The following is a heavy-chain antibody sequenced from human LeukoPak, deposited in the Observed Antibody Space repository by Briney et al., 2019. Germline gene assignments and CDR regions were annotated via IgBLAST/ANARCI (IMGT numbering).Heavy chain of an antibody. CDR2: ISAYNGNT. Sequence: GASVKVSCKASGYTFTSYGISWVRQAPGQGLEWMGWISAYNGNTNYAQKLQGRVTMTTDTSTSTAYMELRSLRSDDTAVYYCARSPREWAVYYYGMDVWGQGTTVTVSS. CDR3: ARSPREWAVYYYGMDV. J-gene: IGHJ6*02. D-gene: IGHD1-26*01. V-gene: IGHV1-18*01. CDR1: GYTFTSYG.